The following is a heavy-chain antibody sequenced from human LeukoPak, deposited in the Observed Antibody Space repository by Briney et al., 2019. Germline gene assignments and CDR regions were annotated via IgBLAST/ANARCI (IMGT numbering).Heavy chain of an antibody. J-gene: IGHJ6*02. CDR3: ARVPCAYYDFWSGYHTHYYYYGMDV. V-gene: IGHV3-30*04. CDR2: ISYDGSNK. Sequence: GRSLRLSCAASGFTFSSYAMHWVRQAPGKGLEWVAVISYDGSNKYYADSVKGRFTISRDNSKNTLYLQMNSLRAEDTAVYYSARVPCAYYDFWSGYHTHYYYYGMDVWGQGTTVTVSS. CDR1: GFTFSSYA. D-gene: IGHD3-3*01.